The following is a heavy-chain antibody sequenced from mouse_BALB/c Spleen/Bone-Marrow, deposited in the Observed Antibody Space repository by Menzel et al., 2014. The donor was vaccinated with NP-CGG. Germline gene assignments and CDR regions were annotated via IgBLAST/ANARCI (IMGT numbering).Heavy chain of an antibody. D-gene: IGHD2-4*01. J-gene: IGHJ2*01. CDR1: GFTFTDYY. CDR3: ATYRGLTYFDY. CDR2: IRNKXNGYTT. V-gene: IGHV7-3*02. Sequence: EVMLVESGGGLVQPGDSLRLSCATSGFTFTDYYMNWVRQPPGKALEWLGFIRNKXNGYTTEYSASVKGRFTISRDNSQSILYLQMNTLRADDISTYYCATYRGLTYFDYWGQGTTLTVSS.